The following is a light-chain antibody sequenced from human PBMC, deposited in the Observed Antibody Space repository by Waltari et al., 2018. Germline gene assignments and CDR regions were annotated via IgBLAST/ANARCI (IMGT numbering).Light chain of an antibody. CDR2: EVS. CDR1: SSDVGVYNY. V-gene: IGLV2-8*01. Sequence: QSALTQPPSAPGSPGQSVTISCPGTSSDVGVYNYVPWYQQHPGKAPKLMIYEVSKRPSGVPDRFSGSKSGNTASLTVSGLQAEDEADYYCSSYAGSNNLVFGGGTKLTVL. J-gene: IGLJ2*01. CDR3: SSYAGSNNLV.